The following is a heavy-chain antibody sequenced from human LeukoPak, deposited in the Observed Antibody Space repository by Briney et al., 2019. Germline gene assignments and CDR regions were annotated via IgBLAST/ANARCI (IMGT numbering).Heavy chain of an antibody. V-gene: IGHV3-48*03. CDR3: ASEGVGATGFFDY. Sequence: GGSLRLSCAASGFTFSSYSMNWVRQAPGKGLEWVSYISNSGSTIYYADSVKGRFTISRDNAKNSLYLQMNSLRAEDTAVYYCASEGVGATGFFDYWGQGTLVTVSS. J-gene: IGHJ4*02. CDR2: ISNSGSTI. D-gene: IGHD1-26*01. CDR1: GFTFSSYS.